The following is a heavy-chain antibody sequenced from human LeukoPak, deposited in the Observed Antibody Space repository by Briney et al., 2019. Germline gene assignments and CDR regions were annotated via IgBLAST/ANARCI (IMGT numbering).Heavy chain of an antibody. J-gene: IGHJ3*02. V-gene: IGHV1-18*01. CDR2: ISAYNGNT. CDR1: GYTFTSYG. CDR3: ARDLIGYSSGWSGFDAFDI. Sequence: ASVKVSCKASGYTFTSYGITWVRQAPGQGLEWMGWISAYNGNTNYAQKLQGRVTMTTDISTSTAYMELRSLRSDDTAVYYCARDLIGYSSGWSGFDAFDIWGQGTMVTVSS. D-gene: IGHD6-19*01.